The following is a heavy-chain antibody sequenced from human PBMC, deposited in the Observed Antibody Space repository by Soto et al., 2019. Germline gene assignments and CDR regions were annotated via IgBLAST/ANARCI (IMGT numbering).Heavy chain of an antibody. J-gene: IGHJ4*02. V-gene: IGHV4-39*01. D-gene: IGHD6-19*01. CDR2: IYYSGTT. CDR1: GGSISNSNYY. Sequence: SETLSLTCTVSGGSISNSNYYWAWVRQPPGKGLACIGSIYYSGTTYYNPSLQSRVTISVDTSKDEFSLKLNSVTAADTAMYYCARQRRVALAGSGDLESWGLGTRVTV. CDR3: ARQRRVALAGSGDLES.